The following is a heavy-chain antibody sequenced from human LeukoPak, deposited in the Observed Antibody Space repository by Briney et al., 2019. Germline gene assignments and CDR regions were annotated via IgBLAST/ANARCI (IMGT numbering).Heavy chain of an antibody. Sequence: PGGSLRLSCAASGFTFSSYAMSWVRQAPGKGLEWVSAISGSGGSTYYADSVKGWFTISRDNSKNTLYLQMNSLRAEDTAVYYCAKDRPLPGIAVAGMDYWGQGTLVTVSS. J-gene: IGHJ4*02. V-gene: IGHV3-23*01. D-gene: IGHD6-19*01. CDR2: ISGSGGST. CDR1: GFTFSSYA. CDR3: AKDRPLPGIAVAGMDY.